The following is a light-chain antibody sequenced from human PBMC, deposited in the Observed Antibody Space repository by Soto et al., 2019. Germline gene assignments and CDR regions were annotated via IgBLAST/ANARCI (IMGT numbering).Light chain of an antibody. Sequence: EIVITQSPATLSVSPGERATLSSRASQRVSSNLAGYQQKPGQAPRPLIYGASTRATGIPARFSGSGSGTEFTLTISSLQSEDFAVYYCQQYNNWPRTFGGGTKVEIK. CDR1: QRVSSN. CDR3: QQYNNWPRT. CDR2: GAS. J-gene: IGKJ4*01. V-gene: IGKV3-15*01.